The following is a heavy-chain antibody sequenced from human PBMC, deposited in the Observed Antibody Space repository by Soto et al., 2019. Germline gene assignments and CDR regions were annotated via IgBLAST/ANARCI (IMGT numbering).Heavy chain of an antibody. D-gene: IGHD3-22*01. Sequence: QVQLVQSGAEVRKPGSSVKVSCKASGGTFSRHAISWVRQAPGQGLEWMGGIIPIFGTANHAQKFQGRVRVIADESTSTVYMELSILRSEDTAMYYCARGWGYDSNDNYYAYWGQGTLVIVSS. CDR2: IIPIFGTA. V-gene: IGHV1-69*01. CDR3: ARGWGYDSNDNYYAY. CDR1: GGTFSRHA. J-gene: IGHJ4*02.